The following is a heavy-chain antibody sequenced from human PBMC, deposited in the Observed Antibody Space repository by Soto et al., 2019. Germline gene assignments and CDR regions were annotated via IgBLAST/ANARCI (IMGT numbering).Heavy chain of an antibody. Sequence: QVQLVESGGGVVQPGRSLRLSCAASGFTFSSYAMHWVRQAPGKGLXWVAVISYDGSNKYYADSVKGRFTISRDNSKNTLYLQMNSLRAEDTAVYYCARDNYDILTGLDYWGQGTLVTVSS. CDR1: GFTFSSYA. CDR3: ARDNYDILTGLDY. D-gene: IGHD3-9*01. J-gene: IGHJ4*02. CDR2: ISYDGSNK. V-gene: IGHV3-30-3*01.